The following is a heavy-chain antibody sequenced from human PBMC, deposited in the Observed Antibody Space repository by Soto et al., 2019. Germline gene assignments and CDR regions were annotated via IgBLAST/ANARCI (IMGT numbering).Heavy chain of an antibody. D-gene: IGHD2-15*01. Sequence: GASVKVSCKASGYTFTGYYMHWVRQAPGQGLEWMGWINPNSGGTNYAQKFQGRVTMTRDTSISTAYMELSRLRSDDTAVYYCARYCSGGSCKARYAFDIWGQGTMVTVSS. CDR1: GYTFTGYY. CDR2: INPNSGGT. CDR3: ARYCSGGSCKARYAFDI. V-gene: IGHV1-2*02. J-gene: IGHJ3*02.